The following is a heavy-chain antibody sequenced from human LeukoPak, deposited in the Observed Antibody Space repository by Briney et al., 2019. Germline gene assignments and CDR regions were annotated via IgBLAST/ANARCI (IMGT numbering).Heavy chain of an antibody. Sequence: SGTLSLTCAVSGGSISSSNWWSWVRQPPGKGLEWIGEIYHSGSTNYNPSLKSRVTISVDKSKNQFSLKLSSVTAADTAVYYCARAKWSVAGYYFDYWGQGTLVTVSS. CDR3: ARAKWSVAGYYFDY. J-gene: IGHJ4*02. CDR1: GGSISSSNW. CDR2: IYHSGST. V-gene: IGHV4-4*02. D-gene: IGHD6-13*01.